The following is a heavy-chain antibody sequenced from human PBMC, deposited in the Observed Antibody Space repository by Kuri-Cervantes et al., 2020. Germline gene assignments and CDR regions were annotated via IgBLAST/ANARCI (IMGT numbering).Heavy chain of an antibody. CDR1: GFTVSSNY. D-gene: IGHD3-22*01. Sequence: GESLKISCAASGFTVSSNYMSWVRQAPGKGLEWVSVIYSGGSTYYADSVKGRFTISRDNSKNTLYLQMGSLRAEDMAVYYCARGRRTFYYDSSTYYGAFDIWGQGTMVTVSS. J-gene: IGHJ3*02. CDR2: IYSGGST. CDR3: ARGRRTFYYDSSTYYGAFDI. V-gene: IGHV3-66*01.